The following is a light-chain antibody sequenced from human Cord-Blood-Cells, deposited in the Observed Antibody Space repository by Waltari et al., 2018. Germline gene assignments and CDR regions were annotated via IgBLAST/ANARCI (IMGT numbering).Light chain of an antibody. CDR3: QQYKSYSLT. CDR2: KAS. CDR1: QSISSW. J-gene: IGKJ4*01. Sequence: DIQMTQSPSTLSASVGDRVTITCRASQSISSWLAWYQQKPGKAPKLLIYKASSLESGVPSRFSGSGSGTEFTLTISSLQPDDFANYYCQQYKSYSLTVGGGTKVEIK. V-gene: IGKV1-5*03.